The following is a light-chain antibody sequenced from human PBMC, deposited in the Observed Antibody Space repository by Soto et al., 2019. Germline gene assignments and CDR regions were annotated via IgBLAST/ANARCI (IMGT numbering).Light chain of an antibody. CDR3: QQFYRSSWT. V-gene: IGKV1-5*03. CDR2: QAT. Sequence: ILMTQSPSTLSASIGDIVTITCRASQGIETYLAWYQQKPGKAPRLLIYQATRLESGVPSRFSGSGSGTEFPLAISSLQPNDFASYYCQQFYRSSWTFGPGTKVEIK. J-gene: IGKJ1*01. CDR1: QGIETY.